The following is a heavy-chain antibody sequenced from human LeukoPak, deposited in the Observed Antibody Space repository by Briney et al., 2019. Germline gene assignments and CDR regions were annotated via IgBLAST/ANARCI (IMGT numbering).Heavy chain of an antibody. J-gene: IGHJ4*02. V-gene: IGHV3-23*01. CDR3: AKSGSGWRGSTYYFDY. CDR1: GFIFSTFA. Sequence: GGSLRLSCAASGFIFSTFAMGWVRQAPGKGLEWVSTISCSGATTYYAASVKGRFTISRDKSKNTLYLQMNSLRAEDTAIYFCAKSGSGWRGSTYYFDYWGQGTLVTVSS. CDR2: ISCSGATT. D-gene: IGHD6-25*01.